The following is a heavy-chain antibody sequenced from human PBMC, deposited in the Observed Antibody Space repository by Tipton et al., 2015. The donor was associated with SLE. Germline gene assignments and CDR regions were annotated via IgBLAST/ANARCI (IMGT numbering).Heavy chain of an antibody. CDR2: IYHSGTT. D-gene: IGHD5-24*01. CDR3: VRLELPATKADY. V-gene: IGHV4-38-2*02. J-gene: IGHJ4*02. CDR1: GFSISSYY. Sequence: TLSLTCTVSGFSISSYYWGWIRQPPGKGLKWLGTIYHSGTTYYNPSLKSRLTLSIDTSKNQFSLKLSSVTAADTAVYYCVRLELPATKADYWGPGTLVTVSS.